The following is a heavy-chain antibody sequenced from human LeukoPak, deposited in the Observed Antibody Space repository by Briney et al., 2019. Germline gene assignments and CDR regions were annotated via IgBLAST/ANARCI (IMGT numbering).Heavy chain of an antibody. V-gene: IGHV3-23*01. Sequence: GGSLRLSCAASGFTFYDYGMSWVRQAPGKGLEWVSTIGGRGGSTYYADSVKGRFTISRDNSKNTPYLQMNSLRAEDTAVYYCAKQGRDWLRDYYYYMDVWGKGTTVTISS. CDR2: IGGRGGST. J-gene: IGHJ6*03. D-gene: IGHD3-9*01. CDR3: AKQGRDWLRDYYYYMDV. CDR1: GFTFYDYG.